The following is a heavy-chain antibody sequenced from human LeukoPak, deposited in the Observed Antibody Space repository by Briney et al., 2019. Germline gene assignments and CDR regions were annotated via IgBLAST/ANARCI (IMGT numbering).Heavy chain of an antibody. D-gene: IGHD2-2*01. V-gene: IGHV7-4-1*02. J-gene: IGHJ6*02. CDR2: INTNTGNP. CDR3: ARGGVPAAPIGYYYGMDV. CDR1: GYAFTSYA. Sequence: ASVKVSCKASGYAFTSYAMNWVRQAPGQGLEWMGWINTNTGNPTYAQGFTGRFVFSLDTSVSTAYLQISSLKAEDTAVYYCARGGVPAAPIGYYYGMDVWGQGTTVTVSS.